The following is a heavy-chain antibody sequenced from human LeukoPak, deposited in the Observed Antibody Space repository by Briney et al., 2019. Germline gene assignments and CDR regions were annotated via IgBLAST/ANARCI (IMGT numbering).Heavy chain of an antibody. J-gene: IGHJ4*02. CDR3: AGGSNFWSGYPYFDY. V-gene: IGHV4-4*07. Sequence: SETLSLTCTVSGGSISSYYWSWIRQPAGKGLEWIGRIYSSGSTNYNPSLKSRVTMSVGTSKDQFSLKLTSVTAADTAVYYCAGGSNFWSGYPYFDYWGQGTLVTVSS. D-gene: IGHD3-3*01. CDR2: IYSSGST. CDR1: GGSISSYY.